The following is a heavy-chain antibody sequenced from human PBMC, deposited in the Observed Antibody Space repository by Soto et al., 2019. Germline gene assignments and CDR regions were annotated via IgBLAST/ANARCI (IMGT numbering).Heavy chain of an antibody. Sequence: GGSLRLSCAASGFSFISYAMSWVRQVPGKGLEWVSVISASGATTSYADSVKGRFTISRDKSKKILYLQMNSLRAEDTAVYYCATHRHISGSSWYDYWGQGTLVTVSS. CDR1: GFSFISYA. CDR3: ATHRHISGSSWYDY. J-gene: IGHJ4*02. V-gene: IGHV3-23*01. D-gene: IGHD6-13*01. CDR2: ISASGATT.